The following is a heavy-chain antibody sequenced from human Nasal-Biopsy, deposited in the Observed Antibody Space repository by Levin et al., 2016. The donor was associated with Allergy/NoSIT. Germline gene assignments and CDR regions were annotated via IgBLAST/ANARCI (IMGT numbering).Heavy chain of an antibody. CDR1: GFTFSRYG. CDR2: ISHDGTNK. D-gene: IGHD3-9*01. Sequence: GGSLRLSCGGFGFTFSRYGVHWVRQAPGKGLEWLGVISHDGTNKFYTKSVRGRFTISRDNSQNKVYLQMDNLRPDDTAFYYCVRGGGTTPRPYFDWSGGLDYWGQGAQLTVSS. CDR3: VRGGGTTPRPYFDWSGGLDY. J-gene: IGHJ4*02. V-gene: IGHV3-30*03.